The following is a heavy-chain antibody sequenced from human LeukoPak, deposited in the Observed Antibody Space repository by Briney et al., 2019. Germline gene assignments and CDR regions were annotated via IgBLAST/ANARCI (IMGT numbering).Heavy chain of an antibody. CDR1: GYTFTGHY. CDR3: ARVTDYGDYGPSDYFDY. CDR2: INPNSGGT. J-gene: IGHJ4*02. D-gene: IGHD4-17*01. Sequence: ASVKVSCKASGYTFTGHYMHWVRQAPGQGLEWMGWINPNSGGTNYAQKFQGRVTMTRDTSISTAYMELRGLRSDDTAVYYCARVTDYGDYGPSDYFDYWGQGTLVTVSS. V-gene: IGHV1-2*02.